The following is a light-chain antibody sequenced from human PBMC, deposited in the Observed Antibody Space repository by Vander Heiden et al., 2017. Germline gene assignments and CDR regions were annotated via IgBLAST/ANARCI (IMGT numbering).Light chain of an antibody. CDR2: DDR. CDR3: HVWDSNNDHRGG. Sequence: SYVLTQPPSVSVAPGQQARLTCEGNNIGSQLVHWYQQKPGQAPVGVIYDDRDRPSGISERFSCSNSGNTATLTIRRVEAGDGADYYCHVWDSNNDHRGGVGGGTKLTGL. CDR1: NIGSQL. V-gene: IGLV3-21*02. J-gene: IGLJ2*01.